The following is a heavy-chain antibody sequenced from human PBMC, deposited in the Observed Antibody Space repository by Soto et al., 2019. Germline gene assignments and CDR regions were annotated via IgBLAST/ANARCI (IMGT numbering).Heavy chain of an antibody. D-gene: IGHD4-17*01. V-gene: IGHV3-30*18. Sequence: QVQLVESGGGVVQPGRSLRLSCAASGFTFSSYGMHWVRQAPGKGLEWVAVISYDGSNKYYADSVKGRFTISRDNSKNTLYLQMNSLRAEDTAVYYCAKSGTDDYGDPPPTDGMDVWGQGTTVTVSS. CDR1: GFTFSSYG. J-gene: IGHJ6*02. CDR3: AKSGTDDYGDPPPTDGMDV. CDR2: ISYDGSNK.